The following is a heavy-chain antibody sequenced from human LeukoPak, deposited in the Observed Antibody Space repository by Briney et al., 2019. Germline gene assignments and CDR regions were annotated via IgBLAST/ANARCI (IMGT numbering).Heavy chain of an antibody. CDR2: IYSGGST. Sequence: PGGSLRLSCAASGFTVSSNYMSWVRQAPGKGLEWVSVIYSGGSTYYADSVKGRFTISRDNSKNTLYLQMNSLRAEDTAVYSCARTMITVAGTPFDYWGQGTLVSVSS. J-gene: IGHJ4*02. D-gene: IGHD6-19*01. V-gene: IGHV3-53*01. CDR1: GFTVSSNY. CDR3: ARTMITVAGTPFDY.